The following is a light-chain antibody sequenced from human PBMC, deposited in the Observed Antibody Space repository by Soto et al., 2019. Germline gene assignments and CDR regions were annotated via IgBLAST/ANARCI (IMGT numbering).Light chain of an antibody. Sequence: EVVLTQSPLSLPVTLGQPASISCRSGQSLVYSDGSIYLNWFQQRPGQSPRRLIYRVSKRDSGVPDRFSGSGSGTDFTLKISRVEAEDVGIYYCMQGTHWPPWTFGQGTKVEIK. CDR2: RVS. CDR3: MQGTHWPPWT. J-gene: IGKJ1*01. CDR1: QSLVYSDGSIY. V-gene: IGKV2-30*01.